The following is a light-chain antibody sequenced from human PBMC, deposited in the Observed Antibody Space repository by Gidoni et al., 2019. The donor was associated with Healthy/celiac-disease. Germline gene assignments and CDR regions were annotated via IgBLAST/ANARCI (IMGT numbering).Light chain of an antibody. V-gene: IGKV3-11*01. CDR3: QQRSNRALT. J-gene: IGKJ4*01. CDR1: QSVSSY. Sequence: DIVLTQSPATLSLSPGERATLSCRASQSVSSYLAWYQQKPGQAPRLLIYDASNRATGIPARFSGSGSGTDFTLTISSLEPEDFAVYYCQQRSNRALTFGGGTKVEIK. CDR2: DAS.